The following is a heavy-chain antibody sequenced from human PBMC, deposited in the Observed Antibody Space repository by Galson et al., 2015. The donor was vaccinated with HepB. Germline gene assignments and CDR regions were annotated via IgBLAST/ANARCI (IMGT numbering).Heavy chain of an antibody. Sequence: SETLSLTCTVSGGSISSYYWSWIRQPPGKGLEWIGYIYYSGSTNYNPSLKSRVTISVDTSKNQFSLKLSSVTAADTAVYYCAGDSSGYYNYYYGMDVWGQGTTVTVSS. CDR3: AGDSSGYYNYYYGMDV. D-gene: IGHD3-22*01. CDR1: GGSISSYY. V-gene: IGHV4-59*01. CDR2: IYYSGST. J-gene: IGHJ6*02.